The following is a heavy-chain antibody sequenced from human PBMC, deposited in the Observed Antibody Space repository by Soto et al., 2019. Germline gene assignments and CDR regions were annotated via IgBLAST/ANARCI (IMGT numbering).Heavy chain of an antibody. J-gene: IGHJ4*02. V-gene: IGHV4-39*01. CDR2: IFYSGIP. D-gene: IGHD3-3*01. CDR3: ARHATIFGVVYQFDF. Sequence: SETLSLTCTVSGGSISSSSYFWGWIRQPPGKGLEWIGSIFYSGIPYKNPSLKGRVTIFVDTSKNQFSLKLSSVTAADTAVYYCARHATIFGVVYQFDFWGQGTLVTVSS. CDR1: GGSISSSSYF.